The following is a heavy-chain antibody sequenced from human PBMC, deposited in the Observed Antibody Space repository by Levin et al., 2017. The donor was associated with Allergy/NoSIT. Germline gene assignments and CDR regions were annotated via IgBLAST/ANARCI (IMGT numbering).Heavy chain of an antibody. Sequence: LSLTCAASGFTVSSNYMSWVRQAPGKGLEWVSVIYSGGSTYYADSVKGRFTISRDNSKNTLYLQMNSLRAEDTAVYYCARDEGYYGSGSYYENYWGQGTLVTVSS. V-gene: IGHV3-66*01. CDR1: GFTVSSNY. D-gene: IGHD3-10*01. J-gene: IGHJ4*02. CDR3: ARDEGYYGSGSYYENY. CDR2: IYSGGST.